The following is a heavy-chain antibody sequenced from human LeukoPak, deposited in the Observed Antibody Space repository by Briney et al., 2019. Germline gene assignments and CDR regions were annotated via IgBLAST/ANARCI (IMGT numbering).Heavy chain of an antibody. D-gene: IGHD2-15*01. J-gene: IGHJ4*02. Sequence: PGGSLRLSCAASGFTFSNAWMSWVRQAPGKGLEWVGRIKSKTDGGTTDYAAPVKGRFTISRDDSRNTLYLQMNSLKTEDTAVYYCTTGGVVVVVAATLADYWGQGTLVTVSS. CDR1: GFTFSNAW. CDR3: TTGGVVVVVAATLADY. V-gene: IGHV3-15*01. CDR2: IKSKTDGGTT.